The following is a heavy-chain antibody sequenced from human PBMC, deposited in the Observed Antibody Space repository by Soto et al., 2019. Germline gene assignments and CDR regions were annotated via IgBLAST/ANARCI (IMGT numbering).Heavy chain of an antibody. CDR1: GFTFSSYS. Sequence: EVQLVESGGGLVKPGGSLRLSCAASGFTFSSYSMNWVRQAPGKGLEWVSSISSSSSYIYYADSVKGRFTISRDNAKNSLHLQMHSLRAEETAVYYCARDGSGYEDYYYYMDVWGKGTTVTVSS. D-gene: IGHD5-12*01. V-gene: IGHV3-21*01. CDR3: ARDGSGYEDYYYYMDV. CDR2: ISSSSSYI. J-gene: IGHJ6*03.